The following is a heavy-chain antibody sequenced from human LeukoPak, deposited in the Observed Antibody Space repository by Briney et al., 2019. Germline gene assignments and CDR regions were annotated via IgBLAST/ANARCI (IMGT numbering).Heavy chain of an antibody. V-gene: IGHV3-20*04. D-gene: IGHD3-9*01. CDR3: AREYYDILTGYLPLGWFDP. Sequence: GGTLRLSCAASGFTFSQYGMNWVRHVSGKGLEWVSGINWNGGSTGYADSVKGRFTISRDNAKNSLYLQMNSLRAEDTALYYCAREYYDILTGYLPLGWFDPWGQGTLVTVSS. J-gene: IGHJ5*02. CDR2: INWNGGST. CDR1: GFTFSQYG.